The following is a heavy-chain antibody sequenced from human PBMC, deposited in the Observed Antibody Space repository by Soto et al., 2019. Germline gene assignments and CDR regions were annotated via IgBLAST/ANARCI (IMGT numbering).Heavy chain of an antibody. CDR3: ARGSWGY. CDR2: ISYDGSNK. V-gene: IGHV3-30-3*01. D-gene: IGHD3-16*01. Sequence: QVQLVESGGGVVQPGRSLRLSCAASGFTFSSYAMHWVRQAPGKGLEWVAVISYDGSNKYYADSEKGRFTISRDNSKNTLYLQMNSLRAEDTAVYYCARGSWGYWGQGTLVTVSS. CDR1: GFTFSSYA. J-gene: IGHJ4*02.